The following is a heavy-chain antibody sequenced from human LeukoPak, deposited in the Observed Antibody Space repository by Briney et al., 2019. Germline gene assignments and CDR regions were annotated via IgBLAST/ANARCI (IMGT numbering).Heavy chain of an antibody. Sequence: PEASVKVSCKASGYTFASYYMHWVRQAPGQGLEWMGIINPSGGSTSYAQKFQGRVTMTRDMSTSTVYMKLSSLRSEDTAVYYCARAEYDSSGYYGLNYWGQGTLVTVSS. CDR2: INPSGGST. D-gene: IGHD3-22*01. V-gene: IGHV1-46*01. J-gene: IGHJ4*02. CDR1: GYTFASYY. CDR3: ARAEYDSSGYYGLNY.